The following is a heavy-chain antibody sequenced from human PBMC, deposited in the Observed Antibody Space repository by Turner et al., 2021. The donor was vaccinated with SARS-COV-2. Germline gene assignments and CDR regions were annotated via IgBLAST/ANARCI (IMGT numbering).Heavy chain of an antibody. J-gene: IGHJ6*02. CDR1: GGSISSSSYY. D-gene: IGHD1-26*01. CDR3: ASEELRIGTYYNYGMDV. CDR2: IYYSGTT. Sequence: QLQLQESGPGLVKPSETLSLTCTVSGGSISSSSYYWGWIRQPPGKGLEWIGSIYYSGTTYYNPSLKSRVTISVDTSKNQFSLKLSSVTAADTAVYYCASEELRIGTYYNYGMDVWGQGTTVTVSS. V-gene: IGHV4-39*01.